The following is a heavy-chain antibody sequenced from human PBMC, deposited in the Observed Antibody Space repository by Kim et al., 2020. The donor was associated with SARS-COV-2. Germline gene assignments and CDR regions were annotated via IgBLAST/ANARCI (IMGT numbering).Heavy chain of an antibody. V-gene: IGHV3-30*18. CDR2: ISYDGSNK. Sequence: GGSLRLSCAASGFTFSSYGMHWVRQAPGKGLEWVAVISYDGSNKYYADSVKGRFTISRDNSKNTLYLQMNSLRAEDTAVYYCAKDFPALGAAAGSPYYYWAQYGMDVWGQGTTVTVSS. D-gene: IGHD6-13*01. CDR3: AKDFPALGAAAGSPYYYWAQYGMDV. J-gene: IGHJ6*02. CDR1: GFTFSSYG.